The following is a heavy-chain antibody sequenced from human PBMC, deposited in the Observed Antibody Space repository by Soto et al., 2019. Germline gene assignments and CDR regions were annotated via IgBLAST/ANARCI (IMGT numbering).Heavy chain of an antibody. D-gene: IGHD4-4*01. CDR1: GFTFSDYY. CDR3: ARDNTVTTPEPNFDY. J-gene: IGHJ4*02. CDR2: ISSSGSTI. V-gene: IGHV3-11*01. Sequence: QVQLVESGGGLVKPGGSLRLSCAASGFTFSDYYMSWIRQAPGKGLEWVSYISSSGSTIYYADSVKGRFTISSDNAKNSPYLQMNSLRAEDTAVYYCARDNTVTTPEPNFDYWGQGTLVIVSS.